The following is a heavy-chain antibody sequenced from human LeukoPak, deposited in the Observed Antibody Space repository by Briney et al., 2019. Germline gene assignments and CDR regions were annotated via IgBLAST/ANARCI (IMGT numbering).Heavy chain of an antibody. Sequence: PGESLKISCKGSGYSFPSYWIGWVRQMPGKGLEWMGIIYPGDSNTRYSPSFQGQVTISADKSISTAYLQWSSLQASDTAMYYCARHIIGEERSWFDPWGQGTLVTVSS. CDR2: IYPGDSNT. CDR1: GYSFPSYW. D-gene: IGHD3-10*01. J-gene: IGHJ5*02. CDR3: ARHIIGEERSWFDP. V-gene: IGHV5-51*01.